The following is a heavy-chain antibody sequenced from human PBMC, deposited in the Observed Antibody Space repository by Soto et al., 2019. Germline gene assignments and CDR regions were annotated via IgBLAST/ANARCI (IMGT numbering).Heavy chain of an antibody. J-gene: IGHJ5*02. CDR2: IIPIFGTA. CDR1: GGTFSSYA. Sequence: GASVKVSCKASGGTFSSYAISWVRQAPGQGLEWMGGIIPIFGTANYAQKFQGRVTITADESTSTAYMELSSLRSEDTAVYYCARAACTGTSCWDGYDWFDPWGQGTLVTVSS. D-gene: IGHD2-2*01. V-gene: IGHV1-69*13. CDR3: ARAACTGTSCWDGYDWFDP.